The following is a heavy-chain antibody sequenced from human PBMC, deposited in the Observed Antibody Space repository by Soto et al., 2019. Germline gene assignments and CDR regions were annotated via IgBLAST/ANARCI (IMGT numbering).Heavy chain of an antibody. Sequence: GGSLRLSCAASGFTFSSYAMSWVRQAPGKGLEWVSAISGSGGRSYYADSVKGRFTTSRDNSENTLYLQMNSLRAEDTALYYCVKATRDFGDSRVDYWGQGTLVTVSS. J-gene: IGHJ4*02. CDR1: GFTFSSYA. CDR3: VKATRDFGDSRVDY. CDR2: ISGSGGRS. D-gene: IGHD4-17*01. V-gene: IGHV3-23*01.